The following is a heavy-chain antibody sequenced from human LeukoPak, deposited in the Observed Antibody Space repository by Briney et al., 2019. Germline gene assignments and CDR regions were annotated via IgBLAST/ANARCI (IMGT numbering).Heavy chain of an antibody. CDR2: ISSNGATI. Sequence: GGSLRLSCAASGFTFRDYYMNWIRQTPGKGLEWVSYISSNGATIYYADSVKGRFTISRDNANNSLYLQMNSLRAEDTAIYYCARGMRFDYWGQGTLVTASS. V-gene: IGHV3-11*01. J-gene: IGHJ4*02. CDR3: ARGMRFDY. CDR1: GFTFRDYY.